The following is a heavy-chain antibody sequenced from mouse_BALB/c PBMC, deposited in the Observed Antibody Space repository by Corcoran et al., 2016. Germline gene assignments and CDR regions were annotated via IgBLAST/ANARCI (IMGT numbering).Heavy chain of an antibody. CDR2: IDPANGNT. Sequence: EVQLQQSGAELVKPGASVKLSCTASGFNIKDTYMHWVKQRPEQGLEWIGRIDPANGNTKYDPKFQGKATITADTYSNTAYLQLSSLTSEDTAVYYCARDSSGYRLYAMDYWGQGTSVTVSS. D-gene: IGHD3-2*01. CDR3: ARDSSGYRLYAMDY. V-gene: IGHV14-3*02. J-gene: IGHJ4*01. CDR1: GFNIKDTY.